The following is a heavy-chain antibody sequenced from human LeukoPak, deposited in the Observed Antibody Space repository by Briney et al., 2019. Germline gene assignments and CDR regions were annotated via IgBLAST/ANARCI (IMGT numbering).Heavy chain of an antibody. CDR1: GGSFSGYY. D-gene: IGHD3-22*01. J-gene: IGHJ4*02. CDR3: ARASRRHYYDSSGCLDY. Sequence: SETLSLTCAVYGGSFSGYYWSWIRQPPGKGLERIGEINHSGSTNYNPSLKSRVTISVDTSKNQFSLKLSSVTAADTAVYYCARASRRHYYDSSGCLDYWGQGTLVTVSS. V-gene: IGHV4-34*01. CDR2: INHSGST.